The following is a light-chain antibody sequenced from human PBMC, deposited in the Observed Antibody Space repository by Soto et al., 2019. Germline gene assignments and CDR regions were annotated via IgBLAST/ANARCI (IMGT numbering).Light chain of an antibody. V-gene: IGKV3-20*01. CDR3: QQYDSSHPWT. J-gene: IGKJ1*01. Sequence: VLPPSPGSLSFSPGARATLSGRARQSVSSSDLAWYQQKPPQAPRLLLYGASTRATGIPPRFSGSGSATAFTPTTRSLQPEDFSVYYCQQYDSSHPWTFGQGTKVDIK. CDR2: GAS. CDR1: QSVSSSD.